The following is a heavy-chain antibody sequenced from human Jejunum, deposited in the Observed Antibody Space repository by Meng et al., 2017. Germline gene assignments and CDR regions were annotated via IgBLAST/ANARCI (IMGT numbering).Heavy chain of an antibody. V-gene: IGHV4-4*02. CDR2: VWHSGAT. CDR1: GDFTSSSDR. Sequence: SGPGLVQPLGTLSLTCAVSGDFTSSSDRWPCVRQAPGRGLEWIGEVWHSGATYYNPSLESRLTLSIDTSNNRFSLALSSATAADTAVYYCARGVLERYFDYWGQGALVTVSS. CDR3: ARGVLERYFDY. D-gene: IGHD3-10*01. J-gene: IGHJ4*02.